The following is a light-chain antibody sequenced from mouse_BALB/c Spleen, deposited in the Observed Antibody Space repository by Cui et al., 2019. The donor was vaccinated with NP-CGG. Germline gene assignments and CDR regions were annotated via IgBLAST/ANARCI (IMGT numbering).Light chain of an antibody. V-gene: IGLV1*01. J-gene: IGLJ1*01. Sequence: AVLTHEPALTTSPGETVTLTCRSSTGAVTTSNYANWVQEKPDHLFTGLIGGTNNRAPGVPARFSGSLIGDKAVLIITGAQTEDEAIYFCALWYSNHWVFGGGTKLTVL. CDR2: GTN. CDR3: ALWYSNHWV. CDR1: TGAVTTSNY.